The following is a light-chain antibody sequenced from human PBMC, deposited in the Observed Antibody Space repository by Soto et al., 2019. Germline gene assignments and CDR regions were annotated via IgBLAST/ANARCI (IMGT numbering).Light chain of an antibody. J-gene: IGKJ1*01. CDR2: HAS. Sequence: DIQMTQSPSSLSASVGDRVTITCRASQSISSSFLNWYQQKPGKAPKLLIYHASTLESGVPSRFSGSGSGTEFTLTISSLQPDDFATYYCQQYNSYSFGQGTKVDIK. V-gene: IGKV1-5*01. CDR1: QSISSS. CDR3: QQYNSYS.